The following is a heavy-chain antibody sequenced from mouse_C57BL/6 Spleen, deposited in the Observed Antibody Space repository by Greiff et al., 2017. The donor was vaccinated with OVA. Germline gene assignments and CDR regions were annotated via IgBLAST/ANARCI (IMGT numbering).Heavy chain of an antibody. J-gene: IGHJ3*01. CDR1: GYTFTDYE. Sequence: QVQLKESGAELVRPGASVTLSCKASGYTFTDYEMHWVKQTPVHGLEWIGAIDPETGGTAYNQKFKGKAILTADKSSSTAYMELRSLTSEDSAVYYCTRFSLLRYPAWFAYWGQGTLVTVSA. CDR2: IDPETGGT. V-gene: IGHV1-15*01. CDR3: TRFSLLRYPAWFAY. D-gene: IGHD1-2*01.